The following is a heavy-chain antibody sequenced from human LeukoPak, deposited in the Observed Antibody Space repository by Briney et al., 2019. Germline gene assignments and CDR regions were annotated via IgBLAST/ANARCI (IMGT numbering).Heavy chain of an antibody. V-gene: IGHV4-39*01. D-gene: IGHD4-23*01. CDR1: GGSISSSSYY. J-gene: IGHJ6*03. CDR3: ARLHYGGNYGYYFYYMDV. Sequence: PSETLSLTCTVSGGSISSSSYYWGWIRQPPGEGLEWIGGIYYTGSTYYNPSLKSRVTISVDTSKNQFSLKLSSVTAADTAVYYCARLHYGGNYGYYFYYMDVWGKGTTVTISS. CDR2: IYYTGST.